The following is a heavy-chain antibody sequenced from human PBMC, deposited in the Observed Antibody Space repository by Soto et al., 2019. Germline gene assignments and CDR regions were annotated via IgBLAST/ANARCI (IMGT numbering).Heavy chain of an antibody. V-gene: IGHV2-5*02. Sequence: QITLKESGPTLVKPTQTLTLTCSFSGFSLSTRGVGVGWIRQPPGKALEWLALIFWDDDKWYSPSLRSRLTITEDTSKIPVVLTMTNMDPVHTATSFCAHRLRGYAYYSDQRRQGTLGTVSS. CDR2: IFWDDDK. D-gene: IGHD5-12*01. J-gene: IGHJ4*02. CDR3: AHRLRGYAYYSDQ. CDR1: GFSLSTRGVG.